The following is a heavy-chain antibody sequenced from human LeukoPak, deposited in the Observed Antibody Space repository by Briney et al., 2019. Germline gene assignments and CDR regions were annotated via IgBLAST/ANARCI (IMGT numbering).Heavy chain of an antibody. CDR3: ARGQRTAKWFGETTGGY. V-gene: IGHV1-2*06. J-gene: IGHJ4*02. Sequence: ASVKVSCKASGYTFTGYYMHWVRQAPGQGLEWMGRINPNSGGTNYAQKFQGRVTMTRDTSISTAYMELSRLRSDDTAVYYCARGQRTAKWFGETTGGYWGQGTLVTVSS. D-gene: IGHD3-10*01. CDR1: GYTFTGYY. CDR2: INPNSGGT.